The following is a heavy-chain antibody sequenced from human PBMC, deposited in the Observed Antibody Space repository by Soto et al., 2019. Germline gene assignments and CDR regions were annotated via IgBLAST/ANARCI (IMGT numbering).Heavy chain of an antibody. CDR2: IKQDGSEK. J-gene: IGHJ6*02. CDR3: ARDRYSYYDFWSGSLPYYYYGMDV. V-gene: IGHV3-7*01. D-gene: IGHD3-3*01. CDR1: VFTFSSYW. Sequence: PGGSLRLSCAASVFTFSSYWMSCGRQAPGKGLEWVANIKQDGSEKYYVDSVKGRFTISRDNAKNSLYLQMNSLRAEDTAVYYCARDRYSYYDFWSGSLPYYYYGMDVWGQGTTVTVSS.